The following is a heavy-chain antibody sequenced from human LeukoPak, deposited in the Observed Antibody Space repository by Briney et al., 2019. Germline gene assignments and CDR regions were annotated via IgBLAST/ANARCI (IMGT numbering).Heavy chain of an antibody. CDR1: GDSVSSNSSA. Sequence: SQTLSLTCAISGDSVSSNSSAWNWIRQSPSRGLEWLGRTYYRSKWYNDYALSVKSRITINPVTSKNQFSLQLNSVTPEDTAVYYCAREDSSGYYSAFDYWGQGTLVTVSS. J-gene: IGHJ4*02. CDR2: TYYRSKWYN. V-gene: IGHV6-1*01. D-gene: IGHD3-22*01. CDR3: AREDSSGYYSAFDY.